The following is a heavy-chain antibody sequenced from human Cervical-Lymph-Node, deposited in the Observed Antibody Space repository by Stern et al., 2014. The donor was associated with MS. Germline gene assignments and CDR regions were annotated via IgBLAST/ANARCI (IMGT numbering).Heavy chain of an antibody. Sequence: QLVQSGAEVKKPGSSMKVSCEASGGNFGSEGIIWVRQAPGQGLEWMGGIITLYGSTNYAQKFQGRVTIIADKSSGTAYLELTSLTSDDTAMYFCARSRDPQWFGGLLGPLDLWGQGTMVTVSS. CDR1: GGNFGSEG. CDR3: ARSRDPQWFGGLLGPLDL. J-gene: IGHJ3*01. V-gene: IGHV1-69*06. CDR2: IITLYGST. D-gene: IGHD3-10*01.